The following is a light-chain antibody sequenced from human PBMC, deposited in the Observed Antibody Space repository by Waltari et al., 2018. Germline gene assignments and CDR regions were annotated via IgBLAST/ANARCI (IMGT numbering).Light chain of an antibody. CDR1: QSVSSY. J-gene: IGKJ3*01. CDR3: QQRSNWPPGAT. Sequence: EIVLTPSPATQSLSRGERANLACRASQSVSSYLAWYPQKPGQAPRLLIYDASNRATGIPARFSGSGSGTDFTLTISSLEPEDFAVYDCQQRSNWPPGATFGPGTKVDIK. CDR2: DAS. V-gene: IGKV3-11*01.